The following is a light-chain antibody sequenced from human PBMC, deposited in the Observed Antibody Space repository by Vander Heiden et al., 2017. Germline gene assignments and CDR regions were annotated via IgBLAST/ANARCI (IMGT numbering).Light chain of an antibody. V-gene: IGKV2-28*01. CDR3: MQALQTPYT. CDR2: LGS. J-gene: IGKJ2*01. CDR1: QRLLHSNGYNY. Sequence: DIVRTPSPLSLPLTPGEPASISCRPTQRLLHSNGYNYLDWYLQKPGQSPKLLIYLGSNRASGVPDRFSGSGSGTDFTLKISRVEAEDVGVYYCMQALQTPYTFGQGTKLEIK.